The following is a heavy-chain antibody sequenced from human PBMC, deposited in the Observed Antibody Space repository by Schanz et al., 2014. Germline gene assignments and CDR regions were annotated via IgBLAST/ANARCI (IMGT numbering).Heavy chain of an antibody. CDR1: GGSINSGGYR. J-gene: IGHJ5*02. CDR2: MYSSGST. Sequence: QLQLQESGPGLVKASETLSLTCSVSGGSINSGGYRRGWIRQPPGKGLEWIVTMYSSGSTYYNPSPRSGVAFADAASGTLFPLTVFSVTAADTALYYCARLRGGGVIITAWGQGTLVTVSS. V-gene: IGHV4-39*01. D-gene: IGHD3-10*01. CDR3: ARLRGGGVIITA.